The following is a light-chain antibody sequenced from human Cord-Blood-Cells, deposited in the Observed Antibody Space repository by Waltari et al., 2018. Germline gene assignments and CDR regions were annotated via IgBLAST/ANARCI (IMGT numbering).Light chain of an antibody. CDR2: SNN. Sequence: QSVLTQPPSASGTPGQRVTISCSGSSSTIGSNTVNWYQQLPGTAPKLLIYSNNQRPSGVPDRFSGSKSSTSASLAISGLQSEDEADYYCAAWDDSLNGPVFGGGTKLTVL. CDR1: SSTIGSNT. J-gene: IGLJ3*02. CDR3: AAWDDSLNGPV. V-gene: IGLV1-44*01.